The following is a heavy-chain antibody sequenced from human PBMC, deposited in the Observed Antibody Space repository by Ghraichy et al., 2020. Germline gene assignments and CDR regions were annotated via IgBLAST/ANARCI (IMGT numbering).Heavy chain of an antibody. D-gene: IGHD2-2*01. CDR2: IYYSGST. Sequence: SETLSLTCTVSGGSISSGGYYWSWIRQHPGKGLEWIGYIYYSGSTYYNPSLKSRVTISVDTSKNQFSLKLSSVTAADTAVYYCARELRYCSSTSCSSTPHYWGQGTLVTVFS. V-gene: IGHV4-31*03. J-gene: IGHJ4*02. CDR1: GGSISSGGYY. CDR3: ARELRYCSSTSCSSTPHY.